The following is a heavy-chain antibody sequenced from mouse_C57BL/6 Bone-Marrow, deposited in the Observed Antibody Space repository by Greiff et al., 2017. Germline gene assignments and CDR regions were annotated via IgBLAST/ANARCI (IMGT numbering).Heavy chain of an antibody. D-gene: IGHD1-1*01. Sequence: EVQLQQSGAELVTPGASVKLSCTASGFNINDYYIHWVKQRTEQGLEWIGRLDPEDGETKYAPQFQDKATITTDTSSNTAYLKLSSMTSEDTAAYYCTISLINYGTNYWGQGTTLTVSS. CDR1: GFNINDYY. V-gene: IGHV14-2*01. CDR2: LDPEDGET. J-gene: IGHJ2*01. CDR3: TISLINYGTNY.